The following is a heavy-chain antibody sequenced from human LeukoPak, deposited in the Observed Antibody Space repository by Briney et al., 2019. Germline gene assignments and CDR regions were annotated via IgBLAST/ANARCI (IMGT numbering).Heavy chain of an antibody. CDR2: ISGSGGIT. CDR1: GFTFSNYA. Sequence: PGGSLRLSCVASGFTFSNYAMTWVRQAPGKGLEWVSDISGSGGITHYADSVRGRLTISRDNSLNTLYLQMNSLRAEDTAVYYCAKAVAGYWYFDLWGRGTLLTVSS. CDR3: AKAVAGYWYFDL. J-gene: IGHJ2*01. D-gene: IGHD6-19*01. V-gene: IGHV3-23*01.